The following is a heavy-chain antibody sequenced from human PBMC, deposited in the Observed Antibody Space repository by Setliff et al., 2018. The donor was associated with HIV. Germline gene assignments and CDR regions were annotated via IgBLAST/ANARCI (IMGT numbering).Heavy chain of an antibody. J-gene: IGHJ2*01. CDR3: ARGSGIAARRGNWYFDL. CDR2: IYHSGST. CDR1: GYSISSGYY. D-gene: IGHD6-6*01. V-gene: IGHV4-38-2*01. Sequence: SETLSLTCAVSGYSISSGYYWGWIRQPPGKGLEWIGSIYHSGSTNYNPSLKSRVTISVDTSKNQFSLKLSSVTAADTAVYYCARGSGIAARRGNWYFDLWGRGTLVTVSS.